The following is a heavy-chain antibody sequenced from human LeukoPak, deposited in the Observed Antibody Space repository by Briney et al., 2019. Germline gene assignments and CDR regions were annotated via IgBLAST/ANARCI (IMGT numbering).Heavy chain of an antibody. Sequence: GGFLRLSCAASGFTFSGYGIHWVRQAAGKWLEWVAFIRYDGSKQYYADSVKGRFTISRDNSKNTLYLQMNSLRAEDTAVYYCAKAIGGATTLTVDYWGQGTLVTVSS. CDR3: AKAIGGATTLTVDY. CDR1: GFTFSGYG. D-gene: IGHD1-26*01. J-gene: IGHJ4*02. V-gene: IGHV3-30*02. CDR2: IRYDGSKQ.